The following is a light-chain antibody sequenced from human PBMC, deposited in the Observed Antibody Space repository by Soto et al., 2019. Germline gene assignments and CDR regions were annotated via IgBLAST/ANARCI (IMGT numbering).Light chain of an antibody. J-gene: IGKJ5*01. Sequence: AIQLTQSPSSLSASVGDRVTITCRASQDIRGASAWYQQKPGKAPKFLIFDVSTLQSGVPSSFSGSGSVTDFTLTISSLQPEDFGTYYCQQFNTYQITFGQGTRLEIK. CDR3: QQFNTYQIT. CDR2: DVS. CDR1: QDIRGA. V-gene: IGKV1-13*02.